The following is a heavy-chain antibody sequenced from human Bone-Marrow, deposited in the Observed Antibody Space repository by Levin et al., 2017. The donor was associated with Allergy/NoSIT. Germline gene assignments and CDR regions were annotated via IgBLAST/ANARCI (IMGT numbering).Heavy chain of an antibody. V-gene: IGHV4-39*01. J-gene: IGHJ4*02. D-gene: IGHD3-10*01. Sequence: SETLSLSCTVSGASISSFSYYWAWIRQPPGEGLEWIGHIYYSGSTYYNPSLESRVTMSIDTSRSHFSLKLSSVTAADTAIYYCVRHRLTEFRDNYYFDYWGRGTLVTVSS. CDR3: VRHRLTEFRDNYYFDY. CDR1: GASISSFSYY. CDR2: IYYSGST.